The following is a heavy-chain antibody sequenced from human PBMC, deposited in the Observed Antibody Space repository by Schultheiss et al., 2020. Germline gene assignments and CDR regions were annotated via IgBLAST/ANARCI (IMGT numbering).Heavy chain of an antibody. CDR2: IYYSGST. CDR1: GGSISSGGYY. J-gene: IGHJ5*02. V-gene: IGHV4-31*03. D-gene: IGHD3-10*01. CDR3: AGIWFGEKTFDP. Sequence: SETLSLTCTVSGGSISSGGYYWSWIRQHPGKGLEWIGYIYYSGSTYYNPSLKSRVTISVDTSKNQFSLKLSSVTAADTAVYYCAGIWFGEKTFDPWGQGTLVTVSS.